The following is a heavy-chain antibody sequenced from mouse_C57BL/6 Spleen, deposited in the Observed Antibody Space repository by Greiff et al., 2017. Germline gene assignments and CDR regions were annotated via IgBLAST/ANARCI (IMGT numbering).Heavy chain of an antibody. J-gene: IGHJ4*01. D-gene: IGHD1-1*01. V-gene: IGHV1-54*01. CDR2: INPGSGGT. Sequence: QVQLQQSGAELVRPGTSVKVSCKASGYAFTNYLIAWVKQRPGQGLEWIGGINPGSGGTNYNEKFKGKATLTADKSSSTAYMQLCSLTSEDSAVYFCARGCAVVANAMDYWGQGTSVTVSS. CDR3: ARGCAVVANAMDY. CDR1: GYAFTNYL.